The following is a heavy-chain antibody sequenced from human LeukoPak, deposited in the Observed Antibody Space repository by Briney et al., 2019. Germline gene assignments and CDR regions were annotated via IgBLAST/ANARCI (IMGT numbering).Heavy chain of an antibody. CDR2: ISSSSSYT. V-gene: IGHV3-21*01. Sequence: GGSVRLSCAASGFSFISYSMNWVRQAPGKGLEWVSSISSSSSYTYYADSVKGRFTISRDNAKNSLYLQMNSLGAEDTAVYYCAGGGSGNWNAPFDYWGQGTLVTVPS. CDR3: AGGGSGNWNAPFDY. CDR1: GFSFISYS. D-gene: IGHD1-1*01. J-gene: IGHJ4*02.